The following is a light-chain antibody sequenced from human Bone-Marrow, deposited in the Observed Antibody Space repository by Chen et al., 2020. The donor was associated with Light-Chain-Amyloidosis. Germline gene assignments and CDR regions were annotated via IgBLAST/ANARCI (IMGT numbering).Light chain of an antibody. CDR2: EVT. CDR3: SSYTITNTLV. Sequence: QSAPTQPASVSGRPGQSFTITRTGTSSDVGGDNHVPWYQQHPAKAPKLMIDEVTNRPSWVPDRFSGSKSDNTASLTISGLQTEDEADYFCSSYTITNTLVFGSGTRVTVL. J-gene: IGLJ1*01. V-gene: IGLV2-14*01. CDR1: SSDVGGDNH.